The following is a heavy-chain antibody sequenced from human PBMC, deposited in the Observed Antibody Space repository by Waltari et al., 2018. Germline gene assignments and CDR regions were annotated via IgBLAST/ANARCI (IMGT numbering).Heavy chain of an antibody. CDR1: VGTISSSSTY. J-gene: IGHJ4*02. D-gene: IGHD2-15*01. Sequence: QLRESGPGLVKPSEPLSLTCPVSVGTISSSSTYWGWIRQPPGKGLEWIGSIYYSGSTYYNPSLKSRVTISVDTSKNQFSLKLSSVTAADTAVYYCARRPGGIEGYYFDYWGQGTLVTVSS. V-gene: IGHV4-39*07. CDR3: ARRPGGIEGYYFDY. CDR2: IYYSGST.